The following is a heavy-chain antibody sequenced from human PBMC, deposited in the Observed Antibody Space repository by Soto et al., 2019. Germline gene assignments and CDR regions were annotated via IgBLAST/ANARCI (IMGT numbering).Heavy chain of an antibody. CDR1: GGYFRCYY. V-gene: IGHV4-34*01. J-gene: IGHJ4*02. D-gene: IGHD3-16*01. Sequence: SETLSLTCAVYGGYFRCYYLSWIRQPPGKGLEWIGEINHSGSTNYNPSLKSRVTISVDTSKNQFSLKLSSVTAADTAVYYCARGGSLPNHWGLDYWGQGTLVTVSS. CDR3: ARGGSLPNHWGLDY. CDR2: INHSGST.